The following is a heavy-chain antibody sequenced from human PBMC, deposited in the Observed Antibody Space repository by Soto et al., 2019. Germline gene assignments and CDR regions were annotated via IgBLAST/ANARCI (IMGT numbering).Heavy chain of an antibody. Sequence: GGSLRLSCAASGFTFSSYWMSWVRQAPGKGLEWVANIKQDGSEKYYVDSVKGRFTISRDNAKNSLYLQMNSLRAEDTVVYYCARDKVVVPDAFDIWGQGTMVTVSS. D-gene: IGHD2-2*01. J-gene: IGHJ3*02. CDR1: GFTFSSYW. CDR2: IKQDGSEK. V-gene: IGHV3-7*05. CDR3: ARDKVVVPDAFDI.